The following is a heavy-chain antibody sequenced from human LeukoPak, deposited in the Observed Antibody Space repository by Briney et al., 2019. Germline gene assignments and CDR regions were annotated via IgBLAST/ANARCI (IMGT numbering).Heavy chain of an antibody. D-gene: IGHD3-22*01. CDR1: GGTFSSYA. CDR2: IIPILGIA. V-gene: IGHV1-69*04. CDR3: ARDPSYYYDSSGYPIDY. J-gene: IGHJ4*02. Sequence: SVKVSCKASGGTFSSYAISWVRQAPGQGLEWMGRIIPILGIANCAQKFQGRVTITADKSTSTAYMELSSLRSEDTAVYYCARDPSYYYDSSGYPIDYWGQGTLVTVSS.